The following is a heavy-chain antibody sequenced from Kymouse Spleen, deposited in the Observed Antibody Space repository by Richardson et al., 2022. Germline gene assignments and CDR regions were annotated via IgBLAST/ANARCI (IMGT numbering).Heavy chain of an antibody. D-gene: IGHD6-6*01. J-gene: IGHJ5*02. CDR3: ARDSSSYNWFDP. CDR2: INHSGST. Sequence: QVQLQQWGAGLLKPSETLSLTCAVYGGSFSGYYWSWIRQPPGKGLEWIGEINHSGSTNYNPSLKSRVTISVDTSKNQFSLKLSSVTAADTAVYYCARDSSSYNWFDPWGQGTLVTVSS. CDR1: GGSFSGYY. V-gene: IGHV4-34*01.